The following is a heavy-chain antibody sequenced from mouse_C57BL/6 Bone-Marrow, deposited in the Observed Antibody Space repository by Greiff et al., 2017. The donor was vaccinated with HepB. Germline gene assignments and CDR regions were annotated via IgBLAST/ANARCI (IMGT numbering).Heavy chain of an antibody. V-gene: IGHV5-17*01. Sequence: EVNVVESGGGLVKPGGSLKLSCAASGFTFSDYGMHWVRQAPERGLEWVAYISSGSSTIYYADTVKGRFTISRDNAKNTLFLQMTSLRSEDTDMYYCAKSIYYYGYYFDYWGQGTTLTVSS. CDR1: GFTFSDYG. D-gene: IGHD1-1*01. CDR2: ISSGSSTI. J-gene: IGHJ2*01. CDR3: AKSIYYYGYYFDY.